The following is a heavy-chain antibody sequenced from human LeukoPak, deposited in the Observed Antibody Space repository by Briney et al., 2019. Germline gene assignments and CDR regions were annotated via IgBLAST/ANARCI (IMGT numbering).Heavy chain of an antibody. CDR3: VRGRRAATIFRGLDY. V-gene: IGHV1-18*01. CDR2: ISAYNGNT. D-gene: IGHD3-3*01. J-gene: IGHJ4*02. Sequence: PGASVKVSCKASGYTFTSYGISWVRQAPGQGLEWMGWISAYNGNTNYAQKLQGRVTMTTDTSTSTAYMELRSLRSDDTAVYYCVRGRRAATIFRGLDYWGQGTLVIVSS. CDR1: GYTFTSYG.